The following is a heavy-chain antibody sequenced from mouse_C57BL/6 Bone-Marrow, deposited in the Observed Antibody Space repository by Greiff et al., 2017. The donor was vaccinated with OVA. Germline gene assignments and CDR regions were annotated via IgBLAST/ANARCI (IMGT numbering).Heavy chain of an antibody. CDR1: GYTFTSYW. V-gene: IGHV1-64*01. D-gene: IGHD2-3*01. J-gene: IGHJ3*01. Sequence: QVQLQQPGAELVKPGASVKLSCKASGYTFTSYWMHWVKQRPGQGLEWIGMIHPNSGSTNYNEKFKSKATLTVDKSSSTAYMQLSSLTSEDSAVYYCARKGSYYDGYRAYWGQGTLVTVSA. CDR3: ARKGSYYDGYRAY. CDR2: IHPNSGST.